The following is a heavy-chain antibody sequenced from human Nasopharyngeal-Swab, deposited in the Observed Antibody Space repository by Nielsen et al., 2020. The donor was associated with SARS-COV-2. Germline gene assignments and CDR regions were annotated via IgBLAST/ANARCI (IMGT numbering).Heavy chain of an antibody. CDR1: GFTFADSA. J-gene: IGHJ6*02. CDR3: GREPMGNTMLRGVLTYYYFGMDV. Sequence: GESLKISCTGSGFTFADSALSWVRQAPGKGLEWVGFISTKAFSETTNYAASVKGRFTISRDDSKSIAYLQMNSLKTEDTAVYYCGREPMGNTMLRGVLTYYYFGMDVWGQGTTVTVSS. CDR2: ISTKAFSETT. V-gene: IGHV3-49*04. D-gene: IGHD3-10*01.